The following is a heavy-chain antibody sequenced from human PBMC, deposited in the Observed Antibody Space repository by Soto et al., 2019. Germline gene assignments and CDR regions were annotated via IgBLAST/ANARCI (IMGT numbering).Heavy chain of an antibody. D-gene: IGHD3-10*01. CDR1: GGSISSDSYY. J-gene: IGHJ6*02. Sequence: SETLSLTCTVSGGSISSDSYYWGWIRQPPGKGLEWIGSIYYSGSTYYNPSLKSRVTISVDTSKNQFSLKLSSVTAADTAVYYCATQSGGYYYGMDVWGQGTTVTVSS. CDR3: ATQSGGYYYGMDV. CDR2: IYYSGST. V-gene: IGHV4-39*01.